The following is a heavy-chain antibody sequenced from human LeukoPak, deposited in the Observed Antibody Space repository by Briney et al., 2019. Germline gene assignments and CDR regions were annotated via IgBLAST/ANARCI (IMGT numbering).Heavy chain of an antibody. CDR3: ARDAYCSTTSCKEYFDL. CDR2: ISSSSSYI. V-gene: IGHV3-21*01. J-gene: IGHJ2*01. CDR1: GFTFSRHW. D-gene: IGHD2-2*01. Sequence: PGGSLRLSCAASGFTFSRHWMSWVRQAPGKGLEWVSSISSSSSYIYYADSVKGRFTISRDNAKNSLYLQMNSLRAEDTAVYYCARDAYCSTTSCKEYFDLWGRGTLVTVSS.